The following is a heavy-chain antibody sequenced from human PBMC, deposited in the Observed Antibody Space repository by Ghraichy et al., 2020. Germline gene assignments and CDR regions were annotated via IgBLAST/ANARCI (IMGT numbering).Heavy chain of an antibody. J-gene: IGHJ4*02. CDR2: IYYSGST. D-gene: IGHD6-13*01. V-gene: IGHV4-30-4*01. CDR3: ARDRAAAGHFDY. CDR1: GGSISSGDYY. Sequence: SLNISCTVSGGSISSGDYYWSWIRQPPGKGLEWIGYIYYSGSTYYNPSLKSRVTISVDTSKNQFSLKLSSVTAADTAVYYCARDRAAAGHFDYWGQGTLVTVSS.